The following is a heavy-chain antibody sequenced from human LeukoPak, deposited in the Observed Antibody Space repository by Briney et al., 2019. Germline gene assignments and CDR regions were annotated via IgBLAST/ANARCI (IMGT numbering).Heavy chain of an antibody. CDR1: GYTFTSYG. CDR3: ARAPVNYDILTGYYKGGAFDI. V-gene: IGHV1-69*13. CDR2: IIPIFGTA. D-gene: IGHD3-9*01. Sequence: SVKVSCKASGYTFTSYGISWVRQAPGQGLEWMGGIIPIFGTANYAQKFQGRVTITADESTSTAYMELSSLRSEDTAVYYCARAPVNYDILTGYYKGGAFDIWGQGTMVTVSS. J-gene: IGHJ3*02.